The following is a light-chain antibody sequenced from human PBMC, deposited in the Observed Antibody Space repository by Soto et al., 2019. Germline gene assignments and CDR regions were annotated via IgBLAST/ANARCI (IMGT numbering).Light chain of an antibody. Sequence: EIVLTHSPGTLSLSPGERATLSCRASQSVSSSFLAWYQQKPGQAPRLLIYGASSRATGIPDRFSGSGSGTDFTLTISRLEPEDFAVYYCQQYDNSPLTFGGGTKVEIK. CDR2: GAS. J-gene: IGKJ4*01. V-gene: IGKV3-20*01. CDR1: QSVSSSF. CDR3: QQYDNSPLT.